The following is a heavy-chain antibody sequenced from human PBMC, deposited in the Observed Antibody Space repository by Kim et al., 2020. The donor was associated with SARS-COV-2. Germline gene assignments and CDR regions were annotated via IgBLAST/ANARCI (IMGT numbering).Heavy chain of an antibody. Sequence: GGSLRLSCAGSGFTFSTYSMNWVRQAPGKGLEWVSYISTTSSTKYYADSVKGRFTISRDNARNSLYLQMNSLRAEDTAVYYCATRLDYWGQGTLVTVSP. CDR1: GFTFSTYS. V-gene: IGHV3-48*01. J-gene: IGHJ4*02. CDR2: ISTTSSTK. CDR3: ATRLDY.